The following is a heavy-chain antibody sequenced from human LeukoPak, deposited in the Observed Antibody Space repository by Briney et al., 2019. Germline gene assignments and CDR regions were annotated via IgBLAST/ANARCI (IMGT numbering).Heavy chain of an antibody. J-gene: IGHJ5*02. D-gene: IGHD2-21*01. CDR1: GGSFSGYY. Sequence: SETLSLTCAVYGGSFSGYYWSWIRQPPGKGLEWIGEINHSGSTNYNPSLKSRVTISVDTSKNQFSLKLSSVTAADTAVYYCARGRRGPAIPRLCWFDPWGQGTLVTVSS. CDR3: ARGRRGPAIPRLCWFDP. CDR2: INHSGST. V-gene: IGHV4-34*01.